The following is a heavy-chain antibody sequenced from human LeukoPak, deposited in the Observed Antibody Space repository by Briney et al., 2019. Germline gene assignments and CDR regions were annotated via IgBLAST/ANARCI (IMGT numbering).Heavy chain of an antibody. Sequence: PGGSLRLSCAASGFTFSSSAMSWVRQAPGKGLEWVSAISNNGGYTYYADSVQGRFTISRDNSKNTLYLQMNSLRAEDTAVYYCAREMYSPSRGYFDYWGQGTLVTVSS. CDR3: AREMYSPSRGYFDY. CDR2: ISNNGGYT. CDR1: GFTFSSSA. D-gene: IGHD6-13*01. V-gene: IGHV3-23*01. J-gene: IGHJ4*02.